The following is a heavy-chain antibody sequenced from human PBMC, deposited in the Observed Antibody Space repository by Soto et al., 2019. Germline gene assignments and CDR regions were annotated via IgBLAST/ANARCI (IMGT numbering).Heavy chain of an antibody. J-gene: IGHJ6*03. V-gene: IGHV1-18*01. CDR2: ISAYNGNT. D-gene: IGHD3-10*01. Sequence: ASVKVSCKASGYTFTSYGISWVRQAPGQGLEWMGWISAYNGNTNYAQKLQGRVTMTTDTSTSTAYMELRSLRSDDTAVYYCARDLSGSGSSYYYYYMDVWGKGTTVTVSS. CDR3: ARDLSGSGSSYYYYYMDV. CDR1: GYTFTSYG.